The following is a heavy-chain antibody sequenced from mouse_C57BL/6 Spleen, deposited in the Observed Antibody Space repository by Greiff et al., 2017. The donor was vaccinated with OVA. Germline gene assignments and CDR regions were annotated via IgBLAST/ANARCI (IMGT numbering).Heavy chain of an antibody. CDR2: INHDGSST. CDR3: ARDRDYGTDWYFDV. V-gene: IGHV5-16*01. Sequence: EVKLVESEGGLVQPGSSMKLSCTASGFTFSDYYMAWVRQVPEKGLEWVANINHDGSSTYYLDSLKSRFIISRDNVKNILYLQMSSLKSEDTATYYCARDRDYGTDWYFDVWGTGTTVTVSS. J-gene: IGHJ1*03. CDR1: GFTFSDYY. D-gene: IGHD2-1*01.